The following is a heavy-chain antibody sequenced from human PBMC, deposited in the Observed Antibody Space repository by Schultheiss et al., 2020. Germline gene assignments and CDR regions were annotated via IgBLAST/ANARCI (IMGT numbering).Heavy chain of an antibody. CDR1: GFTFSNYA. CDR3: ASPLAVEMATVDY. V-gene: IGHV3-23*01. CDR2: ISATASST. Sequence: GGSLRLSCAASGFTFSNYAMTWVRQAPGKGLEWVSAISATASSTYYADSVRGRFTISRDNSRNTLYLRMDNLRAEDTALYYCASPLAVEMATVDYWGQGTLVTVSS. J-gene: IGHJ4*02. D-gene: IGHD5-24*01.